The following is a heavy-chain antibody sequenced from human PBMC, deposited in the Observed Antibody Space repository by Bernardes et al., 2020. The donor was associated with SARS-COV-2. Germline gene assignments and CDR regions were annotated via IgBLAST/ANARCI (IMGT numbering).Heavy chain of an antibody. D-gene: IGHD1-20*01. CDR1: GGTFSSYT. CDR2: IIPILGIP. Sequence: SVKVSCKASGGTFSSYTIIWVRQAPGQGLEWMGSIIPILGIPNYAQKFQGRVTITADKSTSTAYMELSSLRSEDTAVYYCATSGITGTTWNYGMDVWSQGITVTGSS. J-gene: IGHJ6*02. CDR3: ATSGITGTTWNYGMDV. V-gene: IGHV1-69*02.